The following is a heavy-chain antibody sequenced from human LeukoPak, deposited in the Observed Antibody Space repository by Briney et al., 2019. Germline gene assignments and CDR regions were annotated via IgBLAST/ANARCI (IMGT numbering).Heavy chain of an antibody. CDR2: IYTSGST. J-gene: IGHJ4*02. D-gene: IGHD3-22*01. CDR3: ARVSYSYDINGWVPFDY. Sequence: SETLSLTCTVSGGSISSYYWSWIRQPAGKGLEWIGRIYTSGSTNYNPSLTSRVTMSVDTSKNQFSLKLSSVTAADTAVYYCARVSYSYDINGWVPFDYWGQGTLVTVSS. CDR1: GGSISSYY. V-gene: IGHV4-4*07.